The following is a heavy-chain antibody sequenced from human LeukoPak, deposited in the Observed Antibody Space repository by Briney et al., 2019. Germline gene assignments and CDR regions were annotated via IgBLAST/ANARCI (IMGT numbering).Heavy chain of an antibody. D-gene: IGHD2-2*02. V-gene: IGHV3-7*01. CDR3: ASVAGGACSSTSCYTYYFDY. CDR2: IKQDGSEK. J-gene: IGHJ4*02. Sequence: PGGSLRLSCAASGFTFSTYWMSWVRQAPGEGLEWVANIKQDGSEKYYVDSVKGRFTISRDNAKNSLYLQMNSLRAEDTAVYYCASVAGGACSSTSCYTYYFDYWGQGSLVTVSS. CDR1: GFTFSTYW.